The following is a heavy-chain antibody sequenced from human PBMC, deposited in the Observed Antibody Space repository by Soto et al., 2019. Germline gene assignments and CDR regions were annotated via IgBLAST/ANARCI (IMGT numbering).Heavy chain of an antibody. V-gene: IGHV4-39*01. CDR3: ARRADYVGYFDL. D-gene: IGHD4-17*01. CDR1: GGSISSSSYY. J-gene: IGHJ2*01. Sequence: QLQLQESGPGLVKPSETLSLTCTVSGGSISSSSYYWGWIRQPPGKGLEWIGSIYYSGSTYYNPSLKSRVTISVDTSKNQFSLKLSSVTAADTAVYYCARRADYVGYFDLWGRGTLVTVSS. CDR2: IYYSGST.